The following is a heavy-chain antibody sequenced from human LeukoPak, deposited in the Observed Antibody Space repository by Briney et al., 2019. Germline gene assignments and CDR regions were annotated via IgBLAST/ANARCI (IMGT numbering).Heavy chain of an antibody. CDR3: ARDGEQWLSDY. CDR1: GYTFTSYA. Sequence: GASVKVSCKASGYTFTSYAMHWVRQAPGQRLEWMGWINAGNGNTKYSRKFQSRVTITRDTSASTAYMELSSLRSEDTAVYYCARDGEQWLSDYWGQGTLVTVSS. D-gene: IGHD6-19*01. V-gene: IGHV1-3*01. CDR2: INAGNGNT. J-gene: IGHJ4*02.